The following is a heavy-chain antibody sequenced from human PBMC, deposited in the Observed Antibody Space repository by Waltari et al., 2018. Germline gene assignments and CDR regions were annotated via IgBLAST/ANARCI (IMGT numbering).Heavy chain of an antibody. CDR1: GFTFSISY. CDR2: IKQDGSEK. J-gene: IGHJ4*02. CDR3: AREDRGGPDY. D-gene: IGHD3-16*01. Sequence: EVQLVESGGGLVQPGGSLRLSCAASGFTFSISYMTWVRQAPGKGLEWVANIKQDGSEKYYVDSVKGRFTISRDNAKNSLYLQMNSLRAEDTAVYYCAREDRGGPDYWGQGTLVTVSS. V-gene: IGHV3-7*01.